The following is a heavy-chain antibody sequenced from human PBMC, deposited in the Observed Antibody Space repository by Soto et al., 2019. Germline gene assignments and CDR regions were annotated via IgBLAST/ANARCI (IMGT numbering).Heavy chain of an antibody. CDR2: IYHSGSA. CDR3: ARTIVVLQATTNLFDY. J-gene: IGHJ4*02. Sequence: SETLSLTCAVSGGSISSDNWWSWVRQPPGKGLEWIGEIYHSGSANYNPSLRSRVTISVDKPKNQFSLKLSSVTAADTAVYYCARTIVVLQATTNLFDYCGQRTLVTVSS. V-gene: IGHV4-4*02. D-gene: IGHD2-2*01. CDR1: GGSISSDNW.